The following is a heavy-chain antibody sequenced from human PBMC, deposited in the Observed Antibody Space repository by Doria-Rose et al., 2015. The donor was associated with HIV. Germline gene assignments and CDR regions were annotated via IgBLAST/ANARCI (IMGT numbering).Heavy chain of an antibody. D-gene: IGHD6-13*01. CDR3: ARIKSSRWYHKYYFDF. CDR1: GVSLSSPGMG. Sequence: QVQLVQSGPVLVKPTETLTLTCTVSGVSLSSPGMGVNWIRQPPGKALEWLANIFSDDERSYKTSLKSRLTISRGTSKSQVVLTMTDMDPVDTATYYCARIKSSRWYHKYYFDFWGQGTLVIVSA. J-gene: IGHJ4*02. CDR2: IFSDDER. V-gene: IGHV2-26*01.